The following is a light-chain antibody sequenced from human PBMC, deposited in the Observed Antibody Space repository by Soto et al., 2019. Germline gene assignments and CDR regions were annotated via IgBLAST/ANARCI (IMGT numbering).Light chain of an antibody. CDR2: FGS. CDR3: MQALQTPPT. J-gene: IGKJ1*01. CDR1: QSLLQSNGYNY. Sequence: DIVMTQSPLSLPVIPGEPASISCRSSQSLLQSNGYNYLDWYLQKPGQSPQLLIYFGSNRASGVPDRFSGSGSGTDFTLKISRVEADDVGVYYCMQALQTPPTFGQGTKWKSN. V-gene: IGKV2-28*01.